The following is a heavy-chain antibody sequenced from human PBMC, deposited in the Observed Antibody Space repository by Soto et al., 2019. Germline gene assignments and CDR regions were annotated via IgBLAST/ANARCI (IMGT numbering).Heavy chain of an antibody. J-gene: IGHJ4*02. D-gene: IGHD3-10*01. Sequence: QVQLVQSGAEVKKPGASVKVSCKTSGYTFSNYPVHWVRQAPGQRLEWMGWINSGNGDTKYSQKFQGGVTITRYTSASKAYMEMSSLKSEETAVYYCALAMIRGIIVFDYWGQGTLVTIYS. CDR2: INSGNGDT. CDR1: GYTFSNYP. V-gene: IGHV1-3*01. CDR3: ALAMIRGIIVFDY.